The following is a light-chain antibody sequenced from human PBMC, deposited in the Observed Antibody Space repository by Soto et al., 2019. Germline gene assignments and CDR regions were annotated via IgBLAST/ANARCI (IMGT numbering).Light chain of an antibody. V-gene: IGKV3-20*01. CDR2: GAS. CDR3: QQYDSSPRT. CDR1: QSVSSSF. J-gene: IGKJ1*01. Sequence: EIVLTQSPGTLSLSPGERATLSCRASQSVSSSFLAWYQQKPGQAPRLLIYGASSRATGIPDRFRGSGSETDFTLTISRLEPEDSAVYYCQQYDSSPRTFGQGTKVQI.